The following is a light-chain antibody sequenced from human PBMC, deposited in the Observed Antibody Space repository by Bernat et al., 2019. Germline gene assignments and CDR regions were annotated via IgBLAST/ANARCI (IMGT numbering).Light chain of an antibody. CDR2: VDN. CDR3: QVWDSRSDHWV. CDR1: DIGSKT. J-gene: IGLJ3*02. Sequence: SYVLTQPPSVSVAPGKTATITCGGDDIGSKTVSWYKQKPGQAHALVVYVDNDRPSGMPERYSGSNSGNTATLTISRVEAGDEADYYCQVWDSRSDHWVFGGGTKLTAL. V-gene: IGLV3-21*03.